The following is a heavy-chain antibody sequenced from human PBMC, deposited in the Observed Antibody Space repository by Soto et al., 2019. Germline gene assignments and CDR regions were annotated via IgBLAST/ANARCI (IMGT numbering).Heavy chain of an antibody. J-gene: IGHJ6*02. CDR2: MTGRGGSI. CDR1: GFPFSEYG. D-gene: IGHD2-15*01. CDR3: AKGVMYSTKGLDV. V-gene: IGHV3-23*01. Sequence: PGGSVRLSCAASGFPFSEYGMTWVRQAPGRGLEWVSAMTGRGGSIHYAESVRGRFIISRDNSKNTLYLQMDRLRAGDTAVYYCAKGVMYSTKGLDVWGQGTTVTVSS.